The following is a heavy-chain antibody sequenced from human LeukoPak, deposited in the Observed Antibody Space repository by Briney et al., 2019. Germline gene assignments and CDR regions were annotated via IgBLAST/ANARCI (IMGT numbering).Heavy chain of an antibody. CDR3: ARSLYDYVWGSYRYIPTYFDY. J-gene: IGHJ4*02. Sequence: SETLSLTCTVSGGSISSSSYYWGWIRQPPGKGLEWIGSIYYSGSTNYNPSLKSRVTISVDTSKNQFSLKLSSVTAADTAVYYCARSLYDYVWGSYRYIPTYFDYWGQGTLVTVSS. V-gene: IGHV4-39*07. CDR2: IYYSGST. CDR1: GGSISSSSYY. D-gene: IGHD3-16*02.